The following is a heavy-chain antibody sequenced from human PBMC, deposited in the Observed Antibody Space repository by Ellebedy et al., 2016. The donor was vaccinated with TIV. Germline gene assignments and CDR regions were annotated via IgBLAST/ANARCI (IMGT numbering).Heavy chain of an antibody. CDR1: GYTLTELS. CDR3: ATHPLKQGVPSPKQSNVYYYYSYGMDV. D-gene: IGHD2-8*01. Sequence: AASVKVSCKVSGYTLTELSMHWVRQAPGKGLEWMGGFDPEDGTTIYAQKFQGRVTMTEDTSADTAYMELSSLRSEDTAVYYCATHPLKQGVPSPKQSNVYYYYSYGMDVWGQGTTVTVSS. J-gene: IGHJ6*02. CDR2: FDPEDGTT. V-gene: IGHV1-24*01.